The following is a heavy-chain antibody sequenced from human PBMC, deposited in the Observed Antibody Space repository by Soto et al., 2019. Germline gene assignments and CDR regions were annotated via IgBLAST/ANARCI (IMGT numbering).Heavy chain of an antibody. V-gene: IGHV3-33*01. CDR3: ARDPGGTVVTRVGYNWFDP. D-gene: IGHD2-15*01. Sequence: GGSLRLSCAASGFTFSSYGMHWVRQAPGKGLEWVAVIWYDGSNKYYADSVKGRFTISRDNSKNTLYLQMNSLRAEDTAVYYCARDPGGTVVTRVGYNWFDPWGQGTLVTVSS. J-gene: IGHJ5*02. CDR2: IWYDGSNK. CDR1: GFTFSSYG.